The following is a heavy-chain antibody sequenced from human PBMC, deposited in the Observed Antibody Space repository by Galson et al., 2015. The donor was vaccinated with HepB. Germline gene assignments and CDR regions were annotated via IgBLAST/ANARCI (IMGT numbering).Heavy chain of an antibody. J-gene: IGHJ6*02. CDR1: GYTFTSYA. D-gene: IGHD3-22*01. Sequence: SVKVSCKASGYTFTSYAMHWVRQAPGQRLEWMGWINAGNGDTKYSQKFYGRVTITRDTSASTAYMEVSSLRSEDTAVYYCARDRKYYYDSSGYSIYYYYYGMDVWGQGTTVTVSS. CDR3: ARDRKYYYDSSGYSIYYYYYGMDV. V-gene: IGHV1-3*01. CDR2: INAGNGDT.